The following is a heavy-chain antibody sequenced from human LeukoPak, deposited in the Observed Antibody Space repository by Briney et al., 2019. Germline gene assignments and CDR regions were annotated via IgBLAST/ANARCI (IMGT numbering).Heavy chain of an antibody. Sequence: PSETLSLTCAVSGYSISSGYYWGWIRQPPGKGLEWIGSIYHSGSTYYNPSLESRVTISVDTSKNQFSLKLSSVTAADTAVYYCARVRIAVAGRVDYWGQGTLVTVSS. CDR3: ARVRIAVAGRVDY. J-gene: IGHJ4*02. D-gene: IGHD6-19*01. V-gene: IGHV4-38-2*01. CDR2: IYHSGST. CDR1: GYSISSGYY.